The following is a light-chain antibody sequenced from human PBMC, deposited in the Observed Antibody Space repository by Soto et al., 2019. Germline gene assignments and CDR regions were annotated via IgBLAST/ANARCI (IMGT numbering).Light chain of an antibody. CDR1: QSITSW. Sequence: DIQMTQSPSTLSASVGDRVTFTCRASQSITSWLAWYQQKPGKAPRLLIYKASSLESGVPSRFSGSGSGTEFTLTISSLQPDDFATYYCQQYNSLWTFGQGNKVEVK. CDR3: QQYNSLWT. J-gene: IGKJ1*01. CDR2: KAS. V-gene: IGKV1-5*03.